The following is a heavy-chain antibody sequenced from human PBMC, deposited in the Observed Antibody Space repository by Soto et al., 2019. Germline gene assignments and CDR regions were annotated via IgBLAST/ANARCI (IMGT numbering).Heavy chain of an antibody. CDR1: GFTFSSYE. J-gene: IGHJ4*02. CDR2: IDSSGSPI. V-gene: IGHV3-48*03. CDR3: AREVSSSSADYYFDS. D-gene: IGHD6-6*01. Sequence: GGSLRLSCAASGFTFSSYEMNWVRQAPGRGLEWISYIDSSGSPIYHADSVKGRFTISRDNAKNSLYLQMNSLRAEDTALYYCAREVSSSSADYYFDSWGQGTLVTVSS.